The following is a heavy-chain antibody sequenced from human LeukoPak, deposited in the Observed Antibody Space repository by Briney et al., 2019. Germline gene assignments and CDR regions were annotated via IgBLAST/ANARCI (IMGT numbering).Heavy chain of an antibody. CDR2: ISSSSSYI. CDR3: ARSQYGSGSYYSYYYYYGMDV. D-gene: IGHD3-10*01. Sequence: GGSLRLSCAASGFTFSSYSMNWVRQAPGKGLEWVSSISSSSSYIYYADSVKGRFTISRDNAKNSPYLQMNSLRAEDTAVYYCARSQYGSGSYYSYYYYYGMDVWGQGTTVTVSS. CDR1: GFTFSSYS. V-gene: IGHV3-21*01. J-gene: IGHJ6*02.